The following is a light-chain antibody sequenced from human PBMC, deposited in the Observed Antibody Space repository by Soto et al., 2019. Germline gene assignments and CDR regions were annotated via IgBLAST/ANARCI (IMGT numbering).Light chain of an antibody. J-gene: IGKJ1*01. V-gene: IGKV3-20*01. CDR3: QHYGYSLWT. Sequence: EIVLTHSPATLSVSPWEIATLSCRASQSVGKNLAWYQQRPGQAPSLLIYGVSSRATGIPDRFSGSGSGTDFTLTITRLEPEDFAVYYCQHYGYSLWTFGQGTKVDIK. CDR2: GVS. CDR1: QSVGKN.